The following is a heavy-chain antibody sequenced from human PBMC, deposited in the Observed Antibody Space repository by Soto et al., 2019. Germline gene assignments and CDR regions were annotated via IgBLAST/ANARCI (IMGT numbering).Heavy chain of an antibody. CDR3: AKGNCSSTSCPLDFDY. CDR1: GFTFSSYA. Sequence: EVQLLESGGGLVQPGGSLRLSCAASGFTFSSYAMSWVRQAPGKGLEWVSAISGSGGSTYYADSVKGRFTISRDNSKNTLYLQMNSLRAEDTAVYYCAKGNCSSTSCPLDFDYWGQGTLVTVSS. J-gene: IGHJ4*02. D-gene: IGHD2-2*01. CDR2: ISGSGGST. V-gene: IGHV3-23*01.